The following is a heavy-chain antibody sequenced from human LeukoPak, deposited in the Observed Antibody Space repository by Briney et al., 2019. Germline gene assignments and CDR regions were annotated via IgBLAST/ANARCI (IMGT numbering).Heavy chain of an antibody. CDR2: ISGSGGST. CDR3: ARISDCSGGSCYSKNY. J-gene: IGHJ4*02. V-gene: IGHV3-23*01. Sequence: GGSLRLSCAASGFTFSSYGMSWVRQAPGKGLEWVSAISGSGGSTYYADSVKGRFTISRDNSKNTLYLQMNSLRVEDTAVYYCARISDCSGGSCYSKNYWGQGTLVTVSS. CDR1: GFTFSSYG. D-gene: IGHD2-15*01.